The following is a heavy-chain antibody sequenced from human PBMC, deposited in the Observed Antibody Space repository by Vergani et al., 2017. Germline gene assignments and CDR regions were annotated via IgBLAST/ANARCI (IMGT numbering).Heavy chain of an antibody. D-gene: IGHD6-6*01. V-gene: IGHV4-31*03. CDR3: ARGGINSSSGDWFDP. CDR1: GGSISSGGYD. Sequence: QVQLQESGPGLVKPSQTLSLTCTVSGGSISSGGYDWSWIRQHPGKGLEWIGYIYYSGSTYYNPSLKSRVTISVDTSKNQFSLKLSSVTAADTAVYYCARGGINSSSGDWFDPWGQGTLVTVSS. J-gene: IGHJ5*02. CDR2: IYYSGST.